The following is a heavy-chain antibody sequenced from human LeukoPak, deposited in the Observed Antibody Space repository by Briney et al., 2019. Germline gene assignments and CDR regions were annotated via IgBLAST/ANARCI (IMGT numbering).Heavy chain of an antibody. Sequence: GGSLRLSCAASGSTFRSYGMHWVRQAPGKGLEWVAVISFDGSNKYYADSVKGRFTISRDDSKNTLYLQMNSLRAEDTAVYYCAKDYRSWFLDYWGQGTLVTVSS. CDR2: ISFDGSNK. CDR3: AKDYRSWFLDY. V-gene: IGHV3-30*18. CDR1: GSTFRSYG. J-gene: IGHJ4*02. D-gene: IGHD6-13*01.